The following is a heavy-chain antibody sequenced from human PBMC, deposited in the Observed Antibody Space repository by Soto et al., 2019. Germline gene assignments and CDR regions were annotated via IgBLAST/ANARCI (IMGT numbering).Heavy chain of an antibody. CDR1: GGTFSSYA. D-gene: IGHD4-17*01. CDR3: ARCGVTTVTPGRGAGAFDI. V-gene: IGHV1-69*12. CDR2: IIPIFGTA. J-gene: IGHJ3*02. Sequence: QVQLVQSGAEVKKPGSSVKVSCKASGGTFSSYAISWVRQAPGQGLEWMGGIIPIFGTANYAQKFQGRVTITEDESTSTAYMELSSPGSEDTAVYYCARCGVTTVTPGRGAGAFDIWGQGTMVTVSS.